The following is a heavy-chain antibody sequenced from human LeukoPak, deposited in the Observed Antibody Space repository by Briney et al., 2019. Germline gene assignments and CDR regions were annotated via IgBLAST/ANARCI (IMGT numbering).Heavy chain of an antibody. V-gene: IGHV3-23*01. CDR2: INANSGTT. J-gene: IGHJ5*01. CDR3: AKPISGGLAVTADRFHP. Sequence: GGSLRLSCAASGFAFSVYAMSWLRQPPGKGLEWVSTINANSGTTSYAASVRGRFTISRDNSKNTLYLQLNTLRADDTATYYCAKPISGGLAVTADRFHPRGQGTLVVVSS. CDR1: GFAFSVYA. D-gene: IGHD6-19*01.